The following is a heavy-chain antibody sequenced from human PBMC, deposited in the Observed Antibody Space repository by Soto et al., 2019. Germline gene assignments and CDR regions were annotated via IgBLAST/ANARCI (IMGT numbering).Heavy chain of an antibody. D-gene: IGHD2-2*02. V-gene: IGHV3-23*01. CDR3: VNAISSTTSDHY. CDR1: RFTFSSYA. Sequence: PGGSLRLSCAASRFTFSSYAMTWVRQAPGKGLEWVSAISDSADSTFYADSVKGRFTVSRDSSTNMLYLQMSSLTAEDMAVYYCVNAISSTTSDHYFGQGTLVTVSS. CDR2: ISDSADST. J-gene: IGHJ4*02.